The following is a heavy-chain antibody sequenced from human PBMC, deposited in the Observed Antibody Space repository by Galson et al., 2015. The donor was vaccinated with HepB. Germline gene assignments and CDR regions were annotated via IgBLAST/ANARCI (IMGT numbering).Heavy chain of an antibody. Sequence: SLRLSCAASGFTFSNAWMSWVRQAPGKGLEWVGRIKSKTDGGTTDYAAPVKGRFTISRDDLKNTLYLQMNSLKTEDTAVYYCTTEKCSSTSCSSFDYWGQGTLVTVSS. D-gene: IGHD2-2*01. CDR1: GFTFSNAW. CDR2: IKSKTDGGTT. V-gene: IGHV3-15*01. J-gene: IGHJ4*02. CDR3: TTEKCSSTSCSSFDY.